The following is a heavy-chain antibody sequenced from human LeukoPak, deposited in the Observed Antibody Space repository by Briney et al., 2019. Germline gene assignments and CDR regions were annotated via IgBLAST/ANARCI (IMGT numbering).Heavy chain of an antibody. CDR1: GGSISSYY. V-gene: IGHV4-4*07. CDR2: IDNSGST. CDR3: ARVAPSGYYYMDV. Sequence: SGTLSPTCTVSGGSISSYYWSWIRQPAGKGLEWIGRIDNSGSTNYNPSLKSRVTISVDKSKNQFSLKVSSVTAADTAVYYCARVAPSGYYYMDVWGKGTTVTVSS. D-gene: IGHD6-25*01. J-gene: IGHJ6*03.